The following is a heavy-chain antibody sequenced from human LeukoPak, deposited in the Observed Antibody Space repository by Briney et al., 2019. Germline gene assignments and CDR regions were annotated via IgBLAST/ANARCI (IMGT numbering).Heavy chain of an antibody. CDR2: ISYDGSNK. J-gene: IGHJ6*04. CDR3: ARDQEGIVVVPAAINYYYYGMDV. Sequence: PGGSLRLSCAASGFTFSSYAMHWVRQDPGKGLEWVAVISYDGSNKYYADSVKGRFTISRDNSKNTLYLQMNSLRAEDTAVYYRARDQEGIVVVPAAINYYYYGMDVWGKGTTVTVSS. D-gene: IGHD2-2*02. CDR1: GFTFSSYA. V-gene: IGHV3-30*04.